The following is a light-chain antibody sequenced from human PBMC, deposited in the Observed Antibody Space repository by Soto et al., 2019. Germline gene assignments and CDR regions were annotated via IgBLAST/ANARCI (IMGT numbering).Light chain of an antibody. CDR2: GAS. J-gene: IGKJ4*02. Sequence: EIVLTQSPGTLSLSPGERATLSCRASQSVSSSYLAWYQQKPGQAPRLLIYGASSRATGIPDRFSGSGSGTDFTLTISRLEPEDVAVYYCQQYGSSLSTFGGGTKVEIK. V-gene: IGKV3-20*01. CDR3: QQYGSSLST. CDR1: QSVSSSY.